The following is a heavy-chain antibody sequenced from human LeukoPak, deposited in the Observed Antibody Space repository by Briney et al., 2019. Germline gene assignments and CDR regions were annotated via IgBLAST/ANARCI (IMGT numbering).Heavy chain of an antibody. D-gene: IGHD2-2*01. CDR3: ARDSTSLYYYYGMDV. CDR1: GGSISGYY. V-gene: IGHV4-34*01. J-gene: IGHJ6*02. CDR2: INHSGST. Sequence: SETLSLTCTVSGGSISGYYWSWIRQPPGKGLEWIGEINHSGSTNYNPSLKSRVTISVDTSKNQFSLKLSSVTAADTAVYYCARDSTSLYYYYGMDVWGQGTTVTVSS.